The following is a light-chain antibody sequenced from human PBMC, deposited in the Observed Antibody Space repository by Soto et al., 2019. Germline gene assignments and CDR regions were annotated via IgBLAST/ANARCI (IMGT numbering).Light chain of an antibody. Sequence: DIQMTQSPSSLSASIGDRVTITCQASQNITNNLSWYQQKPGKAPNLLIYHASKLAKGVTSRFSGSGSGTDFSFIITRLQREDLATYYCQQYYGLPPLTFGKGKRLEIK. CDR3: QQYYGLPPLT. CDR1: QNITNN. CDR2: HAS. V-gene: IGKV1-33*01. J-gene: IGKJ5*01.